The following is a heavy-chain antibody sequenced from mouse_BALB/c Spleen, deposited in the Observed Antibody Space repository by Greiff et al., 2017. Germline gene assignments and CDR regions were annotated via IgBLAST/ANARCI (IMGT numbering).Heavy chain of an antibody. V-gene: IGHV3-2*02. CDR3: ARVYGNYQYYYAMDY. Sequence: EVQLQESGPGLVKPSQSLSLTCTVTGYSITSDYAWNWIRQFPGNKLEWMGYISYSGSTSYNPSLKSRISITRDTSKNQFFLQLNSVTTEDTATYYCARVYGNYQYYYAMDYWGQGTSVTVSS. J-gene: IGHJ4*01. CDR1: GYSITSDYA. CDR2: ISYSGST. D-gene: IGHD2-10*02.